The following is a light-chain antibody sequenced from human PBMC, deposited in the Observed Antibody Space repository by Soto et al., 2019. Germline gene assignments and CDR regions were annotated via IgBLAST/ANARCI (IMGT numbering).Light chain of an antibody. CDR1: QSVSSSY. V-gene: IGKV3-20*01. J-gene: IGKJ5*01. CDR2: GAS. Sequence: EIVLTQSPGTLSLSPGERATLSCRASQSVSSSYLAWYQQKPGQAPRLLIYGASSRATGIPDRFSGSGSGTDFTLTISRLEPEDFGVYYCQQYGSSPLFGQGTRLEIK. CDR3: QQYGSSPL.